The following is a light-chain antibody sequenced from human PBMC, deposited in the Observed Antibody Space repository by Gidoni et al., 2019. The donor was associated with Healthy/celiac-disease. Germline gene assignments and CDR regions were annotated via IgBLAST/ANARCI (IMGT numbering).Light chain of an antibody. CDR1: QSVSSY. J-gene: IGKJ2*01. CDR3: QQRSDWPLYT. CDR2: DAS. Sequence: EIVFTQSPATLSLSPGESATLSCRASQSVSSYLAWYQQKPGQAPRLLIYDASHRATGIPARFSGSGSGTDFTLTISSLVPEDFAVYYCQQRSDWPLYTFGQGTKLEIK. V-gene: IGKV3-11*01.